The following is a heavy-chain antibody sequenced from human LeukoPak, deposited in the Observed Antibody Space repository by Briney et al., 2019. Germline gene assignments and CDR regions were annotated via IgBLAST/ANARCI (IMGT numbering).Heavy chain of an antibody. V-gene: IGHV3-30-3*01. CDR3: ARGVDGDYFDY. D-gene: IGHD2-15*01. J-gene: IGHJ4*02. CDR1: GFTFSSYA. CDR2: ISYDGSNK. Sequence: GRSLRLSCAASGFTFSSYAMHWVRQAPGKGLEWVAVISYDGSNKYYADSVKGRFTISRDNSKNTLYLQMNSLRAEDTAVYYCARGVDGDYFDYWGQGTLVTVSS.